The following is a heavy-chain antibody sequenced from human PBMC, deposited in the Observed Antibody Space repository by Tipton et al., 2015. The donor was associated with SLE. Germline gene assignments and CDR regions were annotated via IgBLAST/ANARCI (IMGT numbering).Heavy chain of an antibody. CDR3: ARGNDILTGYIY. CDR2: IYTSGST. Sequence: TLSLTCTVSGGSISSYYWSWIRQPAGKGLGWIGRIYTSGSTNYNPSLKSRVTISVDTSKNQFSLKLSSVTAADTAVYYCARGNDILTGYIYWGQGTLVTVSS. CDR1: GGSISSYY. D-gene: IGHD3-9*01. J-gene: IGHJ4*02. V-gene: IGHV4-4*07.